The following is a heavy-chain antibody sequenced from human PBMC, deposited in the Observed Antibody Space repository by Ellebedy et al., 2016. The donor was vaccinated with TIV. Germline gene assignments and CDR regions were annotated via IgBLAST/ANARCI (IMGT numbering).Heavy chain of an antibody. CDR3: VKVDPPTVTFFYFDY. CDR1: AFTFSNYA. V-gene: IGHV3-64D*09. J-gene: IGHJ4*02. CDR2: ISSNGGST. D-gene: IGHD4-17*01. Sequence: GESLKISCSASAFTFSNYAMHWVRQAPGKGLEYVSAISSNGGSTYYADSVKGRFTISRDNSKNTLYLQMSSLRAEDTAVYYCVKVDPPTVTFFYFDYWGRGTLVTVSS.